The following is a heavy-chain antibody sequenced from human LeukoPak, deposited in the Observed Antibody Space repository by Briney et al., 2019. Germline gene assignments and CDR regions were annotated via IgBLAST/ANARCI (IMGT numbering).Heavy chain of an antibody. CDR1: GFTLSSYC. CDR3: ARMGTMGAASYNSYYYYMDV. V-gene: IGHV3-7*01. Sequence: GGSLRLSCGGSGFTLSSYCMTWVRQAPGKGLEWVANIKEDGSERHYVDSVKGRFTISRDNAENSLYLQMNSLRAEDTAVYYCARMGTMGAASYNSYYYYMDVWGKGTTVTVSS. D-gene: IGHD2-15*01. CDR2: IKEDGSER. J-gene: IGHJ6*03.